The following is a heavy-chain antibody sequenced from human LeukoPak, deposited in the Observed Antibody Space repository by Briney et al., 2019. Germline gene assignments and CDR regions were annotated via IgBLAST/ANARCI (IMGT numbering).Heavy chain of an antibody. CDR2: IYYSGST. D-gene: IGHD3-22*01. J-gene: IGHJ4*02. CDR1: GGSISSGDYY. Sequence: SETLSLTCTVSGGSISSGDYYWSWIRQPPGKGLEWIGYIYYSGSTYYNPSLKSRVTISVDTSKNQFSLKLSSVTAADTAVYYCARAQYYYDSSGYAPALIDYWGQGILVTVSS. V-gene: IGHV4-30-4*01. CDR3: ARAQYYYDSSGYAPALIDY.